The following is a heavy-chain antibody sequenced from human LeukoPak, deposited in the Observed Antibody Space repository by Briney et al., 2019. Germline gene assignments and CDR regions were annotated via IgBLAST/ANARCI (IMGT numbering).Heavy chain of an antibody. Sequence: PSQTLSLTCTVSGGSISSGDYYWSWIRQPPGKGLEWIGYIYYSGSTYYNPSLKSRVTISVDTSKNQFSLKLSSVTAADTAVYYCARQVYGGNSDPRAEGGYWGQGTLVTVSS. CDR3: ARQVYGGNSDPRAEGGY. D-gene: IGHD4-23*01. CDR2: IYYSGST. V-gene: IGHV4-30-4*01. J-gene: IGHJ4*02. CDR1: GGSISSGDYY.